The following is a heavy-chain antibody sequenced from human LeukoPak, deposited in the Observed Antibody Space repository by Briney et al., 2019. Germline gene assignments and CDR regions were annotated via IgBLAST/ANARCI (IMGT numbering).Heavy chain of an antibody. Sequence: PSQTLSLTCVISGDSVSSKSADWNWIRQSPSRGLEWLGRTYYRSKWNNDYAVFVRGLITINPNTSKNQFSLLLNSVTPEDTAVYYCARYSGLGVPDYWGQGTLVTVSS. CDR1: GDSVSSKSAD. J-gene: IGHJ4*02. CDR2: TYYRSKWNN. V-gene: IGHV6-1*01. CDR3: ARYSGLGVPDY. D-gene: IGHD2-21*01.